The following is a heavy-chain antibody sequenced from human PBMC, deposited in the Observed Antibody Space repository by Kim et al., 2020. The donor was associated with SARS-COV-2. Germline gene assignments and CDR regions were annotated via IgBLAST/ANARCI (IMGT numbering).Heavy chain of an antibody. D-gene: IGHD6-19*01. Sequence: GGSLRLSCAASGFTFSSYAMSWVRQAPGKGLEWVSAICGSGGSTYYADSVKGRFTISRDNSKNTLYLQMNSLRAEDTAVYYCAKVTAVAGTGWFDPWGQGTLVTVSS. CDR2: ICGSGGST. CDR3: AKVTAVAGTGWFDP. J-gene: IGHJ5*02. V-gene: IGHV3-23*01. CDR1: GFTFSSYA.